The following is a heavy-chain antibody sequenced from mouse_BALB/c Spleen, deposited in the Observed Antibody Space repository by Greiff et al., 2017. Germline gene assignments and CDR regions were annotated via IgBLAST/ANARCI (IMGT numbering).Heavy chain of an antibody. CDR2: IWSGGST. V-gene: IGHV2-2*02. CDR1: GFSLTSYG. D-gene: IGHD2-14*01. CDR3: AREPPYRPYGYFDV. J-gene: IGHJ1*01. Sequence: VHLVESGPGLVQPSQSLSITCTVSGFSLTSYGVHWVRQSPGKGLEWLGVIWSGGSTDYNAAFISRLSISKDNSKSQVFFKMNSLQANDTAIYYCAREPPYRPYGYFDVWGAGTTVTVSS.